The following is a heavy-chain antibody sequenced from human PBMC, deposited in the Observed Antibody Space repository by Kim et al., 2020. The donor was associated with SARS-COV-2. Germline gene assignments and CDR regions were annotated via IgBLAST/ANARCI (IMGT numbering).Heavy chain of an antibody. CDR3: VRVRKAAVTTFFDY. D-gene: IGHD4-17*01. J-gene: IGHJ4*02. V-gene: IGHV3-72*01. Sequence: YAASVEGRFTLSRDDSKNPVYRQMNSLKADDTAVYYCVRVRKAAVTTFFDYWGQGTLVTVSS.